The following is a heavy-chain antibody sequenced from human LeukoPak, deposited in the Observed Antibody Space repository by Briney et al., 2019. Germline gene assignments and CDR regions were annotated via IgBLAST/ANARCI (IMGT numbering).Heavy chain of an antibody. V-gene: IGHV3-21*01. J-gene: IGHJ4*02. D-gene: IGHD3-22*01. CDR2: ISSSSSYI. CDR3: ARDRYDRSGYYDY. CDR1: GFTLSSYS. Sequence: GGSLRLSCAASGFTLSSYSMNWVRQAPGKGLEWVSSISSSSSYIHYTDSVKGRFTISRDNTKKSPYLQMNSLRAEDTAVYYCARDRYDRSGYYDYWGQGTLVTVSS.